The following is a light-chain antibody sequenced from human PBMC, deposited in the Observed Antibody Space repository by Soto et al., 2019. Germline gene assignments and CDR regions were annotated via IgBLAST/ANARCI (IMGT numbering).Light chain of an antibody. Sequence: ETVLTQSPGTLSLSPGERATLSCRASQSVISSYLAWYQQKPGQAPRLLIYDASSRATGIPDRFSGSGSGTDLTLTISRLEPEDFAVYYCQQYVRSPPSWTFGQGTKVEIK. V-gene: IGKV3-20*01. CDR3: QQYVRSPPSWT. CDR2: DAS. J-gene: IGKJ1*01. CDR1: QSVISSY.